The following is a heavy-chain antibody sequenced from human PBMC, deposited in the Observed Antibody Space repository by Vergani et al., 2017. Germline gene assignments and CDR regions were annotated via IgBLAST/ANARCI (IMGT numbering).Heavy chain of an antibody. J-gene: IGHJ4*02. D-gene: IGHD4-17*01. CDR1: GYTFTGYY. CDR3: ARDRRGRIPLTTVTTLGWYFDY. Sequence: QVQLVQSGAEVKKPGASVKVSCKASGYTFTGYYMHWVRQAPGQGLEWMGWINPNSGGTNYAQKFQGRVTMTRDTSSSTAYMGLSRLRSDDTAVYYCARDRRGRIPLTTVTTLGWYFDYWGQGTLVTVSS. CDR2: INPNSGGT. V-gene: IGHV1-2*02.